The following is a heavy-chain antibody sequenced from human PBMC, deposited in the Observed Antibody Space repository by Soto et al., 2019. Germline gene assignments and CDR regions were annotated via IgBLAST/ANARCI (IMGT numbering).Heavy chain of an antibody. V-gene: IGHV4-39*01. Sequence: SETLSLTCTVSGGSISSSSYYWGWIRQPPGKGLEWIGSIYYSGSTYYNPSLKSRVTISVDTSKNQFSLKLSSVTAADTAVYYCARSITMVRGVKGVWGKGTTVTVSS. CDR3: ARSITMVRGVKGV. CDR2: IYYSGST. CDR1: GGSISSSSYY. D-gene: IGHD3-10*01. J-gene: IGHJ6*04.